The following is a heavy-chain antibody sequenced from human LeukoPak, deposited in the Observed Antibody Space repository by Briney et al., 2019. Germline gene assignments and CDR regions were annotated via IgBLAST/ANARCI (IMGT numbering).Heavy chain of an antibody. Sequence: PGGSLRLSCAASGFTFSSYAMHWVRQAPGKGLEWVAVISYDGSNKYYADSVKGRFTISRDNSKNTLYLQMNSLRAEDTAVYYCARAPTVITMVRGVLLLKYYFDYWGQGTLVTVSS. D-gene: IGHD3-10*01. CDR1: GFTFSSYA. J-gene: IGHJ4*02. CDR2: ISYDGSNK. CDR3: ARAPTVITMVRGVLLLKYYFDY. V-gene: IGHV3-30*04.